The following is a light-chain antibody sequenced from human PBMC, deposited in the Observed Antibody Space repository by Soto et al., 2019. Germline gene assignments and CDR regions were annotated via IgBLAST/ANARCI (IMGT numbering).Light chain of an antibody. J-gene: IGKJ1*01. CDR3: QQYHNWKT. CDR2: GAS. V-gene: IGKV3D-15*01. Sequence: IVMTQSPATLSVSPGERATLSCRASQSVSSSYLAWYQQKPGQAPRLLIYGASSRATGIPDRFSGSGSGTEFSLTISSLQSEDFAVYYCQQYHNWKTFGQGTKVDIK. CDR1: QSVSSSY.